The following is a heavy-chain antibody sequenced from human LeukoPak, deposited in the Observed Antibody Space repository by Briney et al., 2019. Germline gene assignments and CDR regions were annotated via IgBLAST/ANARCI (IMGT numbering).Heavy chain of an antibody. CDR2: ISGSGGST. J-gene: IGHJ4*02. CDR3: AKDGYYGSGPADY. CDR1: LFTFSRYA. D-gene: IGHD3-10*01. V-gene: IGHV3-23*01. Sequence: GWSLRLSRAASLFTFSRYAMSWVGQAPGKGLEGVSAISGSGGSTYYADSVKGRFTISRDNSKNTLYLQMNSLRAEDTAVYYCAKDGYYGSGPADYWGQGTLVTVSS.